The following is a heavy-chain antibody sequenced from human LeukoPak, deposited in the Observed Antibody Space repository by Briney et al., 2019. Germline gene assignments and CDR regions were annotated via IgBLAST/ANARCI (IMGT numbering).Heavy chain of an antibody. CDR2: IYSGGST. J-gene: IGHJ6*02. D-gene: IGHD1-1*01. V-gene: IGHV3-53*01. Sequence: GGSLRLSCAASGFTVSSNYMSWVRQAPGKGLEWVSVIYSGGSTYYADSVKGRFTISRDNSKNTLYLQMNSLRAEDTAVYYCARDRWNDGEVRYYYYGMDVWGQGTTVTVSS. CDR1: GFTVSSNY. CDR3: ARDRWNDGEVRYYYYGMDV.